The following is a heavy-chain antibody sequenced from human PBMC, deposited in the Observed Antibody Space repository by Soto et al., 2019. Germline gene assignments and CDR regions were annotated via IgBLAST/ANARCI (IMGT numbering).Heavy chain of an antibody. V-gene: IGHV2-5*01. J-gene: IGHJ4*02. D-gene: IGHD6-19*01. Sequence: QITLKESGPTLVKPTQTLTLTCSFSGFSLTTSAVAVGWVRQPPGRALEWLALISGNDDKRYSPSLKTRLTITKDSAKNQVVLTMTNMDPVDTGTYFCAHTDDSSAWMYSFDYWGQGALVIVSS. CDR1: GFSLTTSAVA. CDR3: AHTDDSSAWMYSFDY. CDR2: ISGNDDK.